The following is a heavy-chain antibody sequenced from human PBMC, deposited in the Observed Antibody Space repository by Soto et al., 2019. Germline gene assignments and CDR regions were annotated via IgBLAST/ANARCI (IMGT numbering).Heavy chain of an antibody. Sequence: PSETLSLTCTVSGGSISSYYWSWIRQPPGKGLEWIGYIYYSGSTNYNPSLKSRVTISVDTSKNQFPLKLSSVTAADTAVYYCARGHSVYYDILTGPQGGWFDPWGQGTLVTVSS. CDR1: GGSISSYY. V-gene: IGHV4-59*01. J-gene: IGHJ5*02. CDR2: IYYSGST. CDR3: ARGHSVYYDILTGPQGGWFDP. D-gene: IGHD3-9*01.